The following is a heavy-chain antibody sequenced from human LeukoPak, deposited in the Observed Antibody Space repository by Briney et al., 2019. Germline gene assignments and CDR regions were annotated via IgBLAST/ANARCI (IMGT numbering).Heavy chain of an antibody. CDR2: IYDSGST. V-gene: IGHV4-59*08. CDR1: GGSISSYY. J-gene: IGHJ3*02. D-gene: IGHD3-22*01. Sequence: PSETLSLTCTVSGGSISSYYWSWIRQPPGKGLEWIGYIYDSGSTNYNPSLKSRVTISVDTSKNQFSLKLSSVTAADTAVYYCARLTYYYDSSGYPPAFDIWGQGTMVTVSS. CDR3: ARLTYYYDSSGYPPAFDI.